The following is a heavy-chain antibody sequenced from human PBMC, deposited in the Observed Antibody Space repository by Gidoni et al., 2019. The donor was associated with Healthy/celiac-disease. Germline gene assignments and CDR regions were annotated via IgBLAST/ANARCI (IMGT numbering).Heavy chain of an antibody. D-gene: IGHD1-26*01. Sequence: GRFTISRDNSKNTLYLQMNSLRAEDTAVYYCARVSRELLAFDIWGQGTMVTVSS. CDR3: ARVSRELLAFDI. J-gene: IGHJ3*02. V-gene: IGHV3-53*01.